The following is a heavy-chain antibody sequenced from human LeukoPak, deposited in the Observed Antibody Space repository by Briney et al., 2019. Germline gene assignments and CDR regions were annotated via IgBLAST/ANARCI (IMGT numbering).Heavy chain of an antibody. J-gene: IGHJ4*02. CDR2: IYYSGDI. V-gene: IGHV4-59*08. CDR3: ASTARVFEY. CDR1: GGSISSSY. Sequence: PSETLSLTCTVSGGSISSSYWSWIRQSPGKGLECIGYIYYSGDINYNPSLKSRVTISMDTSKNQFSLRLSSVTAADTAVYFCASTARVFEYWGQGTLVTVSS. D-gene: IGHD4-17*01.